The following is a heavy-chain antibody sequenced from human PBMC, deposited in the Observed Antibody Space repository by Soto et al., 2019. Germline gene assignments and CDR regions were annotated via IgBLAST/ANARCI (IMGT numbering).Heavy chain of an antibody. J-gene: IGHJ4*02. CDR1: GGSFSGYY. CDR2: INHSGST. D-gene: IGHD2-8*01. CDR3: ARRTSAGVYYFDY. V-gene: IGHV4-34*01. Sequence: TLSLTCAVYGGSFSGYYWSWIRQPPGKGLEWIGEINHSGSTNYNPSLKSRVTISVDTSKNQFSLKLSSVTAADTAVYYCARRTSAGVYYFDYWGQGTLVTVSS.